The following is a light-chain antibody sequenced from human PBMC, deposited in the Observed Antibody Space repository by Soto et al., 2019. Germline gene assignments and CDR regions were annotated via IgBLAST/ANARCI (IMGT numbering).Light chain of an antibody. CDR3: SSYAGAITFYV. CDR1: SSDVGTYTL. V-gene: IGLV2-23*02. CDR2: EVN. J-gene: IGLJ1*01. Sequence: QSALTQPASVSGSPGQSITISCTGTSSDVGTYTLVSWYQQHPGKAPKLVIYEVNKRPAGVSKRFSGSKSGDTASLTISGLQAEDEADYYCSSYAGAITFYVFGTGTKVTGL.